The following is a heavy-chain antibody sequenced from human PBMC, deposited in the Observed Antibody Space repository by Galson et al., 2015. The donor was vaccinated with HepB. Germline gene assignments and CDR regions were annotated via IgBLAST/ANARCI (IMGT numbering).Heavy chain of an antibody. D-gene: IGHD3-9*01. CDR2: ISYDGSNK. Sequence: SLRLSCAASGFTFSSYAMHWVRQAPGKGLEWVAVISYDGSNKYYADSVKGRFTTSRDNSKNTLYLQMNSLRAEDTAVYYCARDLRFDWLPYYYYYYGMDVWGQGTTVTVSS. CDR3: ARDLRFDWLPYYYYYYGMDV. V-gene: IGHV3-30*04. CDR1: GFTFSSYA. J-gene: IGHJ6*02.